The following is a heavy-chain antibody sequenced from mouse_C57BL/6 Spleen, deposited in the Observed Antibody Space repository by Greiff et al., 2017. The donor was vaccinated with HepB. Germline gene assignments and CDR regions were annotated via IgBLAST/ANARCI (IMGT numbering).Heavy chain of an antibody. CDR1: GYTFTSYW. CDR2: IDPSDSYT. V-gene: IGHV1-50*01. CDR3: ASNYGSSYGYFDV. D-gene: IGHD1-1*01. J-gene: IGHJ1*03. Sequence: QVQLQQPGAELVKPGASVKLSCKASGYTFTSYWMQWVKQRPGQGLEWIGEIDPSDSYTNYNQKFKGKATLTVDTSSITAYMQLSSLTSEDSAVYYCASNYGSSYGYFDVWGTGTTVTVSS.